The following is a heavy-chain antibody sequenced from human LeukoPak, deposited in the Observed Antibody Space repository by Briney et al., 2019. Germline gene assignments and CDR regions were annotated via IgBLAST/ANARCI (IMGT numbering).Heavy chain of an antibody. V-gene: IGHV3-48*03. D-gene: IGHD2-15*01. CDR3: AKWGCSGGSCYPFDY. Sequence: PGGSLRLSCAASGFTFSNYEMHWVRQAPGKGLEWVSYISSSGSDIYYADSVKGRFTISRDNAKNSLYLHMNSLRAEDTAVYYCAKWGCSGGSCYPFDYWGQGTLVTVSS. CDR2: ISSSGSDI. J-gene: IGHJ4*02. CDR1: GFTFSNYE.